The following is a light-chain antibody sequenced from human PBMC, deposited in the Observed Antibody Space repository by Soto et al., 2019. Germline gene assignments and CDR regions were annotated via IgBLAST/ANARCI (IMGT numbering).Light chain of an antibody. CDR3: MQALQTPST. Sequence: DIVMTQSPLSLPVTPGEPASISWRSSQSLLHSNGYNYLDWYLQKPGQSPQLLIYLGSNRASGVPDRFSGSGSGTDFTLKISRVEAEDVGVYYCMQALQTPSTFDQGTKVEIK. V-gene: IGKV2-28*01. CDR2: LGS. CDR1: QSLLHSNGYNY. J-gene: IGKJ1*01.